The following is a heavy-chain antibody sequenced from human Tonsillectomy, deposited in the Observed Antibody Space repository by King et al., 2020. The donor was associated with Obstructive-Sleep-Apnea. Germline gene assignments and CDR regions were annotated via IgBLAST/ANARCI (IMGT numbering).Heavy chain of an antibody. CDR2: ISSSSSTL. CDR3: ARVRGGGSL. V-gene: IGHV3-48*04. D-gene: IGHD2-15*01. CDR1: EFTFSTYS. Sequence: VQLVESGGGLVQPGGSLRLSCAASEFTFSTYSMNWVRPAPGKGLEWISYISSSSSTLYYADSVKGRFTISRDNAKNSLYLQMNSLRAEDTAVYYCARVRGGGSLWGQGTLVTVSS. J-gene: IGHJ4*02.